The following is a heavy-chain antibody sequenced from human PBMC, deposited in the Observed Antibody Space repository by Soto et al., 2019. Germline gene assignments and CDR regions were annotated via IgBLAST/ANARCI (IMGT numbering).Heavy chain of an antibody. D-gene: IGHD3-10*01. CDR2: NSAYNGNT. CDR1: GYTFTNYG. J-gene: IGHJ5*02. CDR3: ARGVGSGSYYNQYNWFDP. V-gene: IGHV1-18*01. Sequence: QVQLVQSGAEVKKPGASVKVSCKASGYTFTNYGISWVRHATGQGLEWLGWNSAYNGNTKHAQKLQGRVTMTTDTSGSTAYMELRSLRSDDTAVYYCARGVGSGSYYNQYNWFDPWGQGTLGTVSS.